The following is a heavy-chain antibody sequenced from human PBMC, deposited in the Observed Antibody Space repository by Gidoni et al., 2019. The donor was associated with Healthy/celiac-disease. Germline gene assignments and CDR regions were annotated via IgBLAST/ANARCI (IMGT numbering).Heavy chain of an antibody. J-gene: IGHJ4*02. D-gene: IGHD5-18*01. CDR1: GITRRKAW. V-gene: IGHV3-15*01. Sequence: EVQLVESGGGLVKPGGALRPAVAASGITRRKAWRSWGRQAPGKGLGGVGRIKRNTDGGTRVSASPLTGRFTISRDYSQHMLYLHMPSLKIEDTAVYYCTTDSPTGYSSGPLYWGQGTLLTVSS. CDR2: IKRNTDGGTR. CDR3: TTDSPTGYSSGPLY.